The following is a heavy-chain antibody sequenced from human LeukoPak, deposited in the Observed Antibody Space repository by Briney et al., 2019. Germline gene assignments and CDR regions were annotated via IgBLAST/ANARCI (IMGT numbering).Heavy chain of an antibody. CDR1: GDSINKYF. CDR2: ISHSGNT. J-gene: IGHJ1*01. CDR3: ASQANYYDSRGYFQH. V-gene: IGHV4-59*08. Sequence: SETLSLTCTVSGDSINKYFWSWLRQSPGKGLEWIGYISHSGNTNYHPSLKSRVTISLDKSNNQFSLRVSSVTAADTAVYYCASQANYYDSRGYFQHWGQGTLVTVSS. D-gene: IGHD3-22*01.